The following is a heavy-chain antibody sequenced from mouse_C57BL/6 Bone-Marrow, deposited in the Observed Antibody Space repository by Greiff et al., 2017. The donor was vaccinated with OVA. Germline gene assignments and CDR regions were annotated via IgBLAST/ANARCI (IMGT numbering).Heavy chain of an antibody. CDR2: IYPGDGDT. CDR3: ARRGTGSGFAY. V-gene: IGHV1-82*01. CDR1: GYAFSSSW. D-gene: IGHD2-14*01. J-gene: IGHJ3*01. Sequence: QVQLQQSGPELVKPGASVKISCKASGYAFSSSWMNWVKQRPGKGLEWIGRIYPGDGDTTYNGKCKGKATLTADKSSSTAYMQLSSLTSEDSAVYFCARRGTGSGFAYWGQGTLVTVSA.